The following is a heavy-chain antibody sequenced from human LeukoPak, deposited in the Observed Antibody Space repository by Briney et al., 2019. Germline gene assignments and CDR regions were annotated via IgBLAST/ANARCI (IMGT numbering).Heavy chain of an antibody. CDR2: ISAYNGNT. J-gene: IGHJ4*02. D-gene: IGHD3-16*02. CDR1: GDTFNNYA. Sequence: ASVKVSCKASGDTFNNYAFSWVRQAPGQGLEWMGWISAYNGNTNYAQKLQGRVTMTTDTSTSTAYMELRSLRSDDTAVYYCARDPSFHWGQGTLVTVSS. CDR3: ARDPSFH. V-gene: IGHV1-18*01.